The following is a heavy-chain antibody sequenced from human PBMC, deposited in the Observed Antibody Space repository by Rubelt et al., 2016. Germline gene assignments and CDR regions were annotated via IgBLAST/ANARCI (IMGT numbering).Heavy chain of an antibody. J-gene: IGHJ4*02. D-gene: IGHD6-13*01. V-gene: IGHV3-53*04. CDR3: ATSTHSSNWYYDY. Sequence: EVQLVESGGGLVKPGGSLRLSCAASGFTVSSNYMSWVRQPPRKGLEWVSVIYSGGSTYYADSVKGRLTISRHNSKNTLILQMNRLRARDTAVYYCATSTHSSNWYYDYWGQGTLVSVSS. CDR2: IYSGGST. CDR1: GFTVSSNY.